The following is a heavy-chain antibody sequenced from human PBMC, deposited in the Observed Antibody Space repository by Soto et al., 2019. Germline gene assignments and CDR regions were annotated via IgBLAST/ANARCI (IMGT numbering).Heavy chain of an antibody. J-gene: IGHJ4*02. CDR2: INAGNGNT. Sequence: ASVKVSCKASGYTFTSYAMHWVRQAPGQRLEWMGWINAGNGNTKYSQKFQGRVTITRDTSASTAYMGLSSLRSEDTAVYYCARGEMATMFGLSGYDYWGQGTLVTVSS. D-gene: IGHD3-9*01. V-gene: IGHV1-3*01. CDR1: GYTFTSYA. CDR3: ARGEMATMFGLSGYDY.